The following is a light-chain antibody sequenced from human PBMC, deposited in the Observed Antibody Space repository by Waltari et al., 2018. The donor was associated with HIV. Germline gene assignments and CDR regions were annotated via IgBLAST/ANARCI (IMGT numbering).Light chain of an antibody. Sequence: QSALTQPASVSGSPGQSITIPCTGTSSDVVGYNYLSWYQQHPGKAPKLMIFDVSNRPSGVSNRFSGSKSGNTASLTISGLQAEDEADYYCSSYTSINTWVFGTGTKLTVL. V-gene: IGLV2-14*03. CDR2: DVS. CDR1: SSDVVGYNY. J-gene: IGLJ3*02. CDR3: SSYTSINTWV.